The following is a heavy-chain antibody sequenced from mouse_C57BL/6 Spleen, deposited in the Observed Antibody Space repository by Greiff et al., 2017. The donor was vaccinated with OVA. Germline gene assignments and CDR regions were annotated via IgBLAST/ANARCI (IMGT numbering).Heavy chain of an antibody. J-gene: IGHJ2*01. CDR1: GYTFTSYW. V-gene: IGHV1-59*01. CDR3: ANYDGSSSFDY. Sequence: QVQLKQPGAELVRPGTSVKLSCKASGYTFTSYWMHWVKQRPGQGLEWIGVIDPSDSYTNYNQKFKGKATLTVDTSSSTAYMQLSSLTSEDSAVYYCANYDGSSSFDYWGQGTTLTVSS. CDR2: IDPSDSYT. D-gene: IGHD1-1*01.